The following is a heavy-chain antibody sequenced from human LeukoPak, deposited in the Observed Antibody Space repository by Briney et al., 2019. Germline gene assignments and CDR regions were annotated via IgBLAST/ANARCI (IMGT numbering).Heavy chain of an antibody. CDR3: ARGRGYSSSSTDMDV. CDR1: GFTFSSYG. V-gene: IGHV3-21*01. J-gene: IGHJ6*02. CDR2: ISSSSSYI. D-gene: IGHD6-6*01. Sequence: GGSLRLSCATSGFTFSSYGMNWVRQAPGKGLEWVSSISSSSSYIYYADSVKDRFTISRDNAENSLYLQMNSLRAEHTAVYYCARGRGYSSSSTDMDVWGRGTTVTVSS.